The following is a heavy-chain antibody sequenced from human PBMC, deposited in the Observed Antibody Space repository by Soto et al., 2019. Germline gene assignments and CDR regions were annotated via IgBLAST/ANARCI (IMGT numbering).Heavy chain of an antibody. D-gene: IGHD3-22*01. J-gene: IGHJ4*02. CDR1: GYSFTSYW. CDR3: AREDTSGYYFYDY. V-gene: IGHV5-51*01. Sequence: GESLKISCKVSGYSFTSYWIGWVRQMPGKGLEWMGIIYPGDSDTTYSPSFRGQVTISADKSISTAYLQWSSLKASDTATYYCAREDTSGYYFYDYWGQGTQVTVSS. CDR2: IYPGDSDT.